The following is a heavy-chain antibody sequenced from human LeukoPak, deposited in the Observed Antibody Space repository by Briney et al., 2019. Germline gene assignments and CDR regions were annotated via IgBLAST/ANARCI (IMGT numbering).Heavy chain of an antibody. CDR3: ARSYYDFWSGYSSGALDV. V-gene: IGHV4-59*08. J-gene: IGHJ6*02. Sequence: SETLSRTCTVSGGSISGYYWSWIRQPPGKGLEWIGYIYYSGSTNYNPSLKSRVTISVDTSKNQFSLKLSSVTAADTAVYYCARSYYDFWSGYSSGALDVWGQGTTVTVSS. CDR2: IYYSGST. D-gene: IGHD3-3*01. CDR1: GGSISGYY.